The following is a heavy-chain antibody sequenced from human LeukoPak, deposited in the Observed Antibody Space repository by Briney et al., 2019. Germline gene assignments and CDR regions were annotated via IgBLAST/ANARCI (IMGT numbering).Heavy chain of an antibody. CDR3: ARSAAGTYY. Sequence: PSETLSLTCTVSGGSISSSSYYWGWIRQPPGKGLEWVSSISSSSSYKYYTDSVKGRFTISRDNARNSLYLQMNSLRAEDTAVYYCARSAAGTYYWGQGTLVTVSS. D-gene: IGHD1-1*01. J-gene: IGHJ4*02. V-gene: IGHV3-21*01. CDR1: GGSISSSS. CDR2: ISSSSSYK.